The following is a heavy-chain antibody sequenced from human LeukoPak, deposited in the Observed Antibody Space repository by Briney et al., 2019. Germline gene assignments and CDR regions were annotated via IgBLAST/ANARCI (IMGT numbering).Heavy chain of an antibody. J-gene: IGHJ4*02. Sequence: GGSLRLSCVASGFTFSDYAMTWFRRAPGKGLECVSGISDRGDRMDYADSVKGRFTISRDNSKNTLYLQIHSLKVEDTAIYFCAKDLGSRGLGTTLINWGQGTLVIVSS. CDR3: AKDLGSRGLGTTLIN. D-gene: IGHD1/OR15-1a*01. CDR1: GFTFSDYA. V-gene: IGHV3-23*01. CDR2: ISDRGDRM.